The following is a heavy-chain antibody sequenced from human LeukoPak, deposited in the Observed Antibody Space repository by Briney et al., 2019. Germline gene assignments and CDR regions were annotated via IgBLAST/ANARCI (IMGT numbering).Heavy chain of an antibody. CDR3: ARVHYYDNSGYWFFDY. Sequence: SETLSLTCTVSGGSISNYCWSWIRQSAGKGLEWIGRIYITGSTNYYPSLKSRVSTSLDTSKNQLSLKLSSVTAADTAVYYCARVHYYDNSGYWFFDYWGQGTLVTVSS. V-gene: IGHV4-4*07. CDR1: GGSISNYC. J-gene: IGHJ4*02. CDR2: IYITGST. D-gene: IGHD3-22*01.